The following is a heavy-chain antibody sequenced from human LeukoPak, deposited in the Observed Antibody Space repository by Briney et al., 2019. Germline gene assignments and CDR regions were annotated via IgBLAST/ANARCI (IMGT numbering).Heavy chain of an antibody. J-gene: IGHJ4*02. D-gene: IGHD3-16*01. CDR3: AGGYYFDY. CDR1: GGSISSYY. V-gene: IGHV4-59*01. CDR2: IYYSGST. Sequence: PSETLSLTCTVSGGSISSYYWSRIRQPPGKGLEWIGYIYYSGSTNYNPSLKSRVTISVDTSKNQFSLKLSSVTAADTAVYYCAGGYYFDYWGQGTLVTVSS.